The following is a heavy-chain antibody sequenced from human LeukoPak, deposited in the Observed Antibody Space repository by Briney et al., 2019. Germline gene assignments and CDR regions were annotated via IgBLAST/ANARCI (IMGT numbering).Heavy chain of an antibody. CDR2: ISSNGGST. V-gene: IGHV3-64*01. D-gene: IGHD6-19*01. J-gene: IGHJ4*02. Sequence: PGGSLRLSCAASGFTFSSYAMHWVRQAPGKGLEYVSAISSNGGSTYYANSVKGRFTISRDNSKNTLYLQMGSLRAEDMAVYYCARGRGMAVAGLFDYWGQGTLVTVSS. CDR3: ARGRGMAVAGLFDY. CDR1: GFTFSSYA.